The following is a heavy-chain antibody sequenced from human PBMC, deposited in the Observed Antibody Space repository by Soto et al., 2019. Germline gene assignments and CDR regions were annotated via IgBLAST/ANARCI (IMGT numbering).Heavy chain of an antibody. Sequence: GGSLRLSCAASGFTFSDYYMSWIRQAPGKGLEWVSYISSSGSTIYYADSVKGRFTISRDNAKNSLYLQMNSLRAEDTAVYYCAREGHDDFWSAPRTRGYYYYYYMDVWGKGTTVTVSS. CDR1: GFTFSDYY. CDR3: AREGHDDFWSAPRTRGYYYYYYMDV. J-gene: IGHJ6*03. D-gene: IGHD3-3*01. V-gene: IGHV3-11*01. CDR2: ISSSGSTI.